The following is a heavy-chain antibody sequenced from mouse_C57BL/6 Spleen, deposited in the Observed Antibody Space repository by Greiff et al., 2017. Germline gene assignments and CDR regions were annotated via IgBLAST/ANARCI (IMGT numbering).Heavy chain of an antibody. CDR3: TRGGDWDFDY. J-gene: IGHJ2*01. CDR1: GYTFTDYE. D-gene: IGHD4-1*01. V-gene: IGHV1-15*01. Sequence: QVQLQQSGAELVRPGASVTLSCKASGYTFTDYEMHWVKQTPVHGLEWIGAIDPETGGTAYNQKFKGKAILTADKSSSTAYMELRSLTSEDSAVYYCTRGGDWDFDYWGQGTTLTVSS. CDR2: IDPETGGT.